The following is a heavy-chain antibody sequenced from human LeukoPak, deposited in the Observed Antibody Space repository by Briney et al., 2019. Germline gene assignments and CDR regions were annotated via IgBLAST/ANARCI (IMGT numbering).Heavy chain of an antibody. Sequence: SETLSLTCTVSGGSISSGGYYWIWIRQHPGQGLEWIGYIYYSGSTYYNPSLKSRVTISVDTSKNQFSLKLTSVTAADTAVYYCARDWDGYNRFDYWGQGTLVTVSS. CDR1: GGSISSGGYY. D-gene: IGHD5-24*01. CDR2: IYYSGST. J-gene: IGHJ4*02. V-gene: IGHV4-31*03. CDR3: ARDWDGYNRFDY.